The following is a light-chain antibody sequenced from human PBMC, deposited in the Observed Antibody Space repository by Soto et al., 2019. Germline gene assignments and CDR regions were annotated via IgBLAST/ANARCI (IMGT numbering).Light chain of an antibody. J-gene: IGKJ4*01. CDR2: GAS. CDR3: QQYGDSPLT. CDR1: QSLTRN. Sequence: EIVMTQSPATLSVSPGERATLSCRASQSLTRNLAWYQQKPGQAPRLLIYGASTRATGIPDRFSGSGSGTDFTLTISRLEPEDFAVYYCQQYGDSPLTFGGGTKVDIK. V-gene: IGKV3-20*01.